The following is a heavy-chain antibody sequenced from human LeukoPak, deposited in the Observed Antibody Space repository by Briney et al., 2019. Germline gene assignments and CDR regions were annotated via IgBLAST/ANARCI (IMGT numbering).Heavy chain of an antibody. CDR1: GYALTSYY. V-gene: IGHV1-46*01. Sequence: ASVKVSCKASGYALTSYYIHGVRQAPGQGLEWMGVMNPRGGSTDYARKFQGRVTMTRDTSTSTVYMELSSLRSDDTAVYYCAREYDSGVDYWGPGTLVTVSS. CDR2: MNPRGGST. CDR3: AREYDSGVDY. J-gene: IGHJ4*02. D-gene: IGHD6-19*01.